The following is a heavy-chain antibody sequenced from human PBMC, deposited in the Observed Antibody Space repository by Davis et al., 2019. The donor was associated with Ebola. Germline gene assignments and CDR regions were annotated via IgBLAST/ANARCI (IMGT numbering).Heavy chain of an antibody. CDR3: ARAQFPTTSDH. CDR1: GYTFTSYA. J-gene: IGHJ4*02. CDR2: INPHNGNT. V-gene: IGHV1-18*01. Sequence: ASVKVSCKASGYTFTSYAMNWVRQAPGQGLEWMGWINPHNGNTNYAQNVQGRVIMTSDTATTTAYLEVGSLRSDDTAVYYCARAQFPTTSDHWGQGTLVTVSS. D-gene: IGHD1-1*01.